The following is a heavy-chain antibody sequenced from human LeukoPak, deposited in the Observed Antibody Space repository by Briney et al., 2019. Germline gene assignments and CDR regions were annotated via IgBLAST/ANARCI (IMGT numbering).Heavy chain of an antibody. V-gene: IGHV4-59*01. D-gene: IGHD3-3*01. CDR2: ISDSGST. Sequence: SETLSLTCTVSGDSISSYYWSWIRQPPGQRLEWIGCISDSGSTNYNPSLKSRVTISVDTSKSQFSLKLSSVTAADTAVYYCARGRLLEWFDSWGQGTLVSVSS. J-gene: IGHJ5*02. CDR3: ARGRLLEWFDS. CDR1: GDSISSYY.